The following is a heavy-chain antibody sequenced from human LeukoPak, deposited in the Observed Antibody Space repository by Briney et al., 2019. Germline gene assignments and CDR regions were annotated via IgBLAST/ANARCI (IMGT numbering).Heavy chain of an antibody. D-gene: IGHD6-6*01. V-gene: IGHV1-69*04. CDR3: ARGVSLIEYSSSYDY. J-gene: IGHJ4*02. Sequence: SVKVSCKASGYTFTSYDINWVRQATGQGLEWMGRIIPILGITNYAQKFQGRVTITADESTSTAYMELSSLRSEDTTVYYCARGVSLIEYSSSYDYWGQGTLVTVSS. CDR1: GYTFTSYD. CDR2: IIPILGIT.